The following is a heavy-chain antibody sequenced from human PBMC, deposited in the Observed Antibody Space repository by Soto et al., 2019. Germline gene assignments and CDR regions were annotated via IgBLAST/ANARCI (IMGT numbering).Heavy chain of an antibody. CDR2: IYYSGST. D-gene: IGHD4-17*01. J-gene: IGHJ5*02. CDR1: GGSISSGGYY. CDR3: ARDLGPYGDYNRGWFDP. V-gene: IGHV4-31*03. Sequence: QVQLQESGPGLVKPSQTLSLTCTVSGGSISSGGYYWSWIRQHPGKGLEWIGYIYYSGSTYYNPSLKSRITISVDTSKNQFSLKLSSVTAADTAVYYCARDLGPYGDYNRGWFDPWGQGTLVTVSS.